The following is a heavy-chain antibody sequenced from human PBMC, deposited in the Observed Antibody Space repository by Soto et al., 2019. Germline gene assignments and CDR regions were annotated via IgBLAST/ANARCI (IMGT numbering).Heavy chain of an antibody. CDR2: IIPILGIA. CDR1: GGTISSYT. Sequence: SVKVSCKASGGTISSYTISWVRQAHGQGLEWMGRIIPILGIANYAQKFQGRVTITADKSTSTAYMELSSLRSEDTAVYYCARVNSYDFWSGYLAYWGQGTLVTVSS. J-gene: IGHJ4*02. D-gene: IGHD3-3*01. CDR3: ARVNSYDFWSGYLAY. V-gene: IGHV1-69*02.